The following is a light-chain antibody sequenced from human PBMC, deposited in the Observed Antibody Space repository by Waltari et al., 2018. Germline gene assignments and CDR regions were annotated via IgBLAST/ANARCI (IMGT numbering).Light chain of an antibody. Sequence: QSVLTQPPSASGTPGQRVTSTCSGSSSNIVSNPVNWYQQPPGTAPKLLSYDNIDRPSGVPDRFSGSKSGTSASLAISELQSEDEADYHCAAWDDNLNGVVFGGGTKLTVL. J-gene: IGLJ2*01. CDR2: DNI. V-gene: IGLV1-44*01. CDR3: AAWDDNLNGVV. CDR1: SSNIVSNP.